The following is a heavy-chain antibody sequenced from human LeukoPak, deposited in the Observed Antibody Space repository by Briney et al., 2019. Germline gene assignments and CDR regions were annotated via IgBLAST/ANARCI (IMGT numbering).Heavy chain of an antibody. CDR3: AREDYGDLRTEYYFDY. CDR1: GFTFRDYY. Sequence: GSLRHSCAASGFTFRDYYMSWIRQAPGKGLEWVSYISSSGSTIYYADSVKGRFTISRDNAKNSLYLQMNSLRAEDTAVYYCAREDYGDLRTEYYFDYWGQGTLVTVSS. V-gene: IGHV3-11*01. J-gene: IGHJ4*02. CDR2: ISSSGSTI. D-gene: IGHD4-17*01.